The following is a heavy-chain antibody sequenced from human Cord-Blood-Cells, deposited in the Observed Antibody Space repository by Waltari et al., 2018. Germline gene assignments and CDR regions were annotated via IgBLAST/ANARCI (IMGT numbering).Heavy chain of an antibody. D-gene: IGHD3-22*01. J-gene: IGHJ6*02. Sequence: QVQLQESGPGLVKPSETLSPTCTVSGGSISSYYWSWIRQPPGKGLEWIGYIYYSGSTNYNPSLKSRVTISVDTSKNQFSLKLSSVTAADTAVYYCARLSYYDSSDLGTYYYYGMDVWGQGTTVTVSS. CDR1: GGSISSYY. CDR3: ARLSYYDSSDLGTYYYYGMDV. CDR2: IYYSGST. V-gene: IGHV4-59*08.